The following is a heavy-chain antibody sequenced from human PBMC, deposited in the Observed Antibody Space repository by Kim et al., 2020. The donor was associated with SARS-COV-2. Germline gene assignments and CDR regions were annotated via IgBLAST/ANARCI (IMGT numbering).Heavy chain of an antibody. J-gene: IGHJ6*02. CDR3: ARKVGPGYYYYYGMDV. Sequence: KFQGRVTMTRNTSISTAYMELSSLRSEDTAVYYCARKVGPGYYYYYGMDVWGQGTTVTVSS. D-gene: IGHD2-15*01. V-gene: IGHV1-8*01.